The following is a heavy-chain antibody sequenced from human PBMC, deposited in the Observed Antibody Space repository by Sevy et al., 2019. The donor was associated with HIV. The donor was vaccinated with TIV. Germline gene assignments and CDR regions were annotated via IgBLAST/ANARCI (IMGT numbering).Heavy chain of an antibody. CDR3: VKEATAHRKIRFCFGDNCFYNWFDI. D-gene: IGHD1-1*01. J-gene: IGHJ5*02. Sequence: GGSLRLSCTASEFTFSDYAMHWVRQTPGKGLEWVAIVSDDGIKDDYADSVKGRFAISRDNSRNTLYLQMNSLTPVDTAVYFCVKEATAHRKIRFCFGDNCFYNWFDIWGQGVLVTVSS. CDR2: VSDDGIKD. CDR1: EFTFSDYA. V-gene: IGHV3-30*09.